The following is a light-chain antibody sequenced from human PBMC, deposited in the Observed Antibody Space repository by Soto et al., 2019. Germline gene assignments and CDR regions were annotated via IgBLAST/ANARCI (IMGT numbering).Light chain of an antibody. CDR1: QSVGND. Sequence: DIVMTQSPAILSVSPGEGVSLSCRASQSVGNDVAWYQQIPGQAPRLLIYGASTRATSVPARFTGSGSGTDFTFTIRSLPSEPFAVYYFQQYYGWPPAGTVGQGTRVDI. CDR2: GAS. J-gene: IGKJ1*01. CDR3: QQYYGWPPAGT. V-gene: IGKV3-15*01.